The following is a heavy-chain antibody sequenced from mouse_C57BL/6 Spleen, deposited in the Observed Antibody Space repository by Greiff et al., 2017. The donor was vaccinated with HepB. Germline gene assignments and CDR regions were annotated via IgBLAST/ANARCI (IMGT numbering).Heavy chain of an antibody. CDR2: IYPRDGST. J-gene: IGHJ3*01. Sequence: VQLVESDAELVKPGASVKISCKVSGYTFTDHTIHWMKQRPEQGLEWIGYIYPRDGSTKYNEKFKGKATLTADKSSSTAYMQLNSLTSEDSAVYFCARGGTIYYDYGYFAYWGQGTLVTVSA. V-gene: IGHV1-78*01. D-gene: IGHD2-4*01. CDR1: GYTFTDHT. CDR3: ARGGTIYYDYGYFAY.